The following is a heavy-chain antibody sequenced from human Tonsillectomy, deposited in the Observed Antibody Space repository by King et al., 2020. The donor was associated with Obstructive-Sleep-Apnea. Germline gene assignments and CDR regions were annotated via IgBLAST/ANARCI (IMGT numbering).Heavy chain of an antibody. CDR2: IYDSGST. V-gene: IGHV4-31*03. D-gene: IGHD2-15*01. Sequence: VQLQESGPGLVKPSQTLPLTCTVSGGFISSGGYSWSWIRQHPGKGLEWIGYIYDSGSTYYNPSLESRVTISVDTSKNQFPLKLSSVTAADTAVYYCSRDRLGYCSGSSCYSGFDYWGQGTLVTVSS. J-gene: IGHJ4*02. CDR3: SRDRLGYCSGSSCYSGFDY. CDR1: GGFISSGGYS.